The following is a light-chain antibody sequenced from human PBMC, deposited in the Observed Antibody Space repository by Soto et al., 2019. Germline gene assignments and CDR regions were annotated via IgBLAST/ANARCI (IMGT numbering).Light chain of an antibody. J-gene: IGKJ1*01. Sequence: IVLTQSPGTLSLSPGERATLSCRAGQSVSSNYLAWYQQKPGQAPRLLIYGASSRATGIPDKFSGSGSGTDFTLTIDGLEPEDFAVYYCQQYNNWPPWTFGQGTKVDIK. V-gene: IGKV3-20*01. CDR1: QSVSSNY. CDR3: QQYNNWPPWT. CDR2: GAS.